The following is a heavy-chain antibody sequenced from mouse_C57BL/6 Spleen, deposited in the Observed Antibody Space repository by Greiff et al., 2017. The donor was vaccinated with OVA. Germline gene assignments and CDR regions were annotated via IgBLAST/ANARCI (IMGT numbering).Heavy chain of an antibody. CDR1: GYSITSGYY. J-gene: IGHJ4*01. V-gene: IGHV3-6*01. Sequence: EVQLVESGPGLVKPSQSLSLTCSVTGYSITSGYYWNWIRQFPGNKLEWMGYISYDGSNNYNPSLKNRISITRDTSKNQFFLKLNSVTTEDTATYYCARVGYYDYDNAMDYWGQGTSVTVSS. D-gene: IGHD2-4*01. CDR3: ARVGYYDYDNAMDY. CDR2: ISYDGSN.